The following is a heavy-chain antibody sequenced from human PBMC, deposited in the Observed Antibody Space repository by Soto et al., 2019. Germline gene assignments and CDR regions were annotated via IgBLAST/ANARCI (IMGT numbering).Heavy chain of an antibody. D-gene: IGHD6-19*01. CDR3: ARISVAGTGWWDSDF. J-gene: IGHJ4*02. Sequence: EVQLVESGGGLVQPGGSLRLSCVASGFTFSSYWMNWVRQVPGKGLVWVSRINSDGSSTLYADSGKGRFTISRDNAKNTLYLKRNSLRAEDTSVYYCARISVAGTGWWDSDFWGQGTLVTVSS. CDR2: INSDGSST. CDR1: GFTFSSYW. V-gene: IGHV3-74*02.